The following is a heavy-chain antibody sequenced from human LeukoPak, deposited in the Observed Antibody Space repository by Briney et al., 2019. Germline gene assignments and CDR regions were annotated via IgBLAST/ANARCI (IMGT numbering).Heavy chain of an antibody. Sequence: GGSLRLSCAASGFTVSSNYMSWVRQAPGKGLRWVSAVSGSGSITSHSDSVRGRFTISRDNSKSTLYLQMNSLRAEDTAVYYCANLGLDSLDVWGQGTTVTVSS. V-gene: IGHV3-23*01. J-gene: IGHJ6*02. D-gene: IGHD3/OR15-3a*01. CDR2: VSGSGSIT. CDR1: GFTVSSNY. CDR3: ANLGLDSLDV.